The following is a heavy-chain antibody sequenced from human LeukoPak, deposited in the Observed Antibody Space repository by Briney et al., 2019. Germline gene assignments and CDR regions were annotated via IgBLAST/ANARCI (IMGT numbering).Heavy chain of an antibody. V-gene: IGHV5-51*01. CDR3: ARLDTLLWFGEFLPRLGFDY. CDR2: IYPGDSDT. CDR1: GYSFTSYW. Sequence: GESLKISCKGSGYSFTSYWIGWVRQMPGKGLEWMGIIYPGDSDTTYSPSFQGQVTISADKSISTAYLQWSGLKASDTAMYYCARLDTLLWFGEFLPRLGFDYWGQGTLVTVSS. J-gene: IGHJ4*02. D-gene: IGHD3-10*01.